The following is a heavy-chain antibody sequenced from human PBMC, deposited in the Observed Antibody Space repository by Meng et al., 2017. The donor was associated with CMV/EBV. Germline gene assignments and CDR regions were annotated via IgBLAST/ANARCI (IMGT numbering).Heavy chain of an antibody. CDR3: ARDKSRRDGYNYGY. V-gene: IGHV3-30*04. D-gene: IGHD5-24*01. CDR2: ISYDGSNK. J-gene: IGHJ4*02. Sequence: GESLKISCAASGFTFSSYAMHWVRQAPGKGLEWVAVISYDGSNKYYADSVKGRFTISRDNSKNTLCLQMNSLRAEDTAVYYCARDKSRRDGYNYGYWGQGTLVTVSS. CDR1: GFTFSSYA.